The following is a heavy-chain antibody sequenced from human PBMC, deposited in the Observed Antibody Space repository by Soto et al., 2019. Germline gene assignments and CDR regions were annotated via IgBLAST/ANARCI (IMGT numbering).Heavy chain of an antibody. D-gene: IGHD6-13*01. CDR3: AKALPSGYSSSWYGAFDI. CDR2: ISYDGSKK. Sequence: QVQLVESGGGVVQPGRSLRLSCAASGFTFSSYGMHWVRQAPGKGLEWVALISYDGSKKQHADSVKGRFTISRDNFRDTLYLQMNSLRAEDTAVYYCAKALPSGYSSSWYGAFDIWGQGTMVTVSS. J-gene: IGHJ3*02. CDR1: GFTFSSYG. V-gene: IGHV3-30*18.